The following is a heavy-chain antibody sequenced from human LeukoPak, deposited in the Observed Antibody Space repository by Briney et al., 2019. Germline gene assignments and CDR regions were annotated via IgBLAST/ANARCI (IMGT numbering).Heavy chain of an antibody. J-gene: IGHJ4*02. CDR2: IYYSGST. V-gene: IGHV4-31*03. CDR1: GGSISSGGYY. CDR3: ARARSAAGNFDY. Sequence: SETLSLTCTVSGGSISSGGYYWSWIRQHPGKGLEWIGYIYYSGSTYYNPSLKSRVTISADTSKNQFSLKLSSVTAADTAVYYCARARSAAGNFDYWGQGTLVTVSS. D-gene: IGHD6-13*01.